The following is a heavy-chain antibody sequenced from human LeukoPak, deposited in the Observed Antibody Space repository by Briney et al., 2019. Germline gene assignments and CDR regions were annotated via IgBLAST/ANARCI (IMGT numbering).Heavy chain of an antibody. CDR3: AKRFQGFGYNSNWPEDQYFDY. Sequence: AGGSLRLSCAASGFTFSSYGMHWVRQAPGKGLEWVSAISGSGGSTYYADSVKGRFTISRDNSKSTLYLQMNSLRAEDTAVYYCAKRFQGFGYNSNWPEDQYFDYWGQGILVTVSS. V-gene: IGHV3-23*01. CDR1: GFTFSSYG. J-gene: IGHJ4*02. CDR2: ISGSGGST. D-gene: IGHD6-13*01.